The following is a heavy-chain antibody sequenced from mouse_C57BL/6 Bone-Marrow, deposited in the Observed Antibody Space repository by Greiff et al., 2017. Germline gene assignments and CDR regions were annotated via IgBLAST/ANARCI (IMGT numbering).Heavy chain of an antibody. V-gene: IGHV1-64*01. D-gene: IGHD2-1*01. Sequence: QVQLQQPGAELVKPGASVTLSCKASGYTFTSYWMHWVKQRPGQGLAWIGMIPPNSGSTNYNAKFKSKATLTVDKSSSPAYMQLSSLTSEDAAVYCCGRRDYGNYAWFAYWGQGTLVTVSA. CDR3: GRRDYGNYAWFAY. CDR1: GYTFTSYW. J-gene: IGHJ3*01. CDR2: IPPNSGST.